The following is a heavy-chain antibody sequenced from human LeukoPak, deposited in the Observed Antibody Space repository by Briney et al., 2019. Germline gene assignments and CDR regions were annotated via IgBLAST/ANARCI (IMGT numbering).Heavy chain of an antibody. CDR2: IYTSGST. V-gene: IGHV4-61*02. J-gene: IGHJ6*03. CDR3: ARDPESSSYYYYYYMDV. CDR1: GGSISSGDYY. Sequence: SETLSLTCTVSGGSISSGDYYWSWIRQPPGKGLEWIGRIYTSGSTNYNPSLKSRVTISVDTSKNQFSLKLSSVTAADTAVYYCARDPESSSYYYYYYMDVWGKGTTVTVSS. D-gene: IGHD1-26*01.